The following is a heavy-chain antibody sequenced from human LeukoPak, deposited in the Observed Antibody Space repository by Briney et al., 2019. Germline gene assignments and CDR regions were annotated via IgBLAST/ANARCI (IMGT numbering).Heavy chain of an antibody. CDR2: ISDNGDYR. J-gene: IGHJ4*02. CDR3: AKDRGYHDKPGYRTFDY. CDR1: GFTFSTHG. V-gene: IGHV3-23*01. D-gene: IGHD3-22*01. Sequence: PGGSLRLSCAASGFTFSTHGMTWVRQSPGKGLEWVSIISDNGDYRYYTESVKGRFTISRDNSKNTVYMQTDSLRTDDTAIYYCAKDRGYHDKPGYRTFDYWGRGTLVTVSS.